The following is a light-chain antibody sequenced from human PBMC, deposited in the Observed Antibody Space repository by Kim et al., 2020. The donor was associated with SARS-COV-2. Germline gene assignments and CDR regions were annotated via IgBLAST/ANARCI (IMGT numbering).Light chain of an antibody. J-gene: IGLJ1*01. V-gene: IGLV2-11*03. CDR3: CSYGDTYV. CDR2: DVF. Sequence: PGRAVTISCTGTTSDIGTYNYVSWYQQHPGKAPKLMIYDVFKRPSGVPDRFSGSKSGNTASLLISGLEAEDEADYYCCSYGDTYVFGTGTKVTVL. CDR1: TSDIGTYNY.